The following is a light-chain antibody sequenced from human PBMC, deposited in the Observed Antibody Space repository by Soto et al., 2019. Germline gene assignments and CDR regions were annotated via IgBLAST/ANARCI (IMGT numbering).Light chain of an antibody. CDR3: QHYNSYSAA. V-gene: IGKV3-20*01. CDR1: HSVSSDY. CDR2: GAS. Sequence: ERVLTQSPGTLSFSPGEIAALSCRGIHSVSSDYLSLYQHKPFQPPRLLICGASSRATGVPERFSGSGSGTDFTLTISSLQHDDFATYYRQHYNSYSAAFGQGTKVDIK. J-gene: IGKJ1*01.